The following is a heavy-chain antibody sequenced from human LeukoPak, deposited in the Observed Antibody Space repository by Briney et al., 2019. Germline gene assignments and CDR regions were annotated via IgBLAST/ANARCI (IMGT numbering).Heavy chain of an antibody. CDR3: VRRGDASSGWGDHDY. J-gene: IGHJ4*02. CDR1: GFTFNRNA. CDR2: IGGSGDKT. D-gene: IGHD6-19*01. Sequence: GGSLRLSCAASGFTFNRNAISWVRQAPGKGLGWVSTIGGSGDKTIYADSVKGRFTISRDNSKNMLHLQMSSLTGEDTALYYCVRRGDASSGWGDHDYWGQGALVTVSS. V-gene: IGHV3-23*01.